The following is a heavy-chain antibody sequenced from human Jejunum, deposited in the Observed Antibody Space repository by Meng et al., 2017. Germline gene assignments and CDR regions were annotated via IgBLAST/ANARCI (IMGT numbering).Heavy chain of an antibody. J-gene: IGHJ5*02. Sequence: QVHSQGVRPGLVKPSGTRSLTCAVSGGSISDSNWWSWVRQPPGKGLEWIGEIYHTGSTNYNPSLKSRVTMSLDKSKNQFFLDLTSVTAADTAVYYCARDLLGPAIAASGYFDPWGQGTLVTVSS. CDR1: GGSISDSNW. V-gene: IGHV4-4*02. D-gene: IGHD5-12*01. CDR3: ARDLLGPAIAASGYFDP. CDR2: IYHTGST.